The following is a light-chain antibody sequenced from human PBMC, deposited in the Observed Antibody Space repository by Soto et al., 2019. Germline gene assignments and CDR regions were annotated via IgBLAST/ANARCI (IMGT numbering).Light chain of an antibody. CDR1: SSNIGAGYD. CDR2: SNN. J-gene: IGLJ2*01. Sequence: QSVLTQPPSVSGAPGQRVTISCTGSSSNIGAGYDVHWYQQLPRTAPKLLIYSNNNRPSGVPDRFSGSRSGTSASLAITGLQPEDEADYYCQSYDRGLYVSKIFGGGTMLTVL. CDR3: QSYDRGLYVSKI. V-gene: IGLV1-40*01.